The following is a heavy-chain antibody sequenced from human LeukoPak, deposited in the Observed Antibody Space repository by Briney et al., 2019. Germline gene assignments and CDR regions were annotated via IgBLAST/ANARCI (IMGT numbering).Heavy chain of an antibody. D-gene: IGHD3-22*01. CDR1: GASVSGFY. Sequence: SETLSLTCPVSGASVSGFYWAWIRQPPGKGLGWNGYIYYSGSTSYNPSLKSRVTISVETSKNQFSLKLSSVTAADTAVYYCARVTGYMIEDYFDYWGQGTLVTVSS. V-gene: IGHV4-59*02. CDR2: IYYSGST. CDR3: ARVTGYMIEDYFDY. J-gene: IGHJ4*02.